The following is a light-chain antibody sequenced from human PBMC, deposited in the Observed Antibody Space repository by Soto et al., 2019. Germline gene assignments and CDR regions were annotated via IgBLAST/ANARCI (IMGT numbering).Light chain of an antibody. J-gene: IGLJ2*01. Sequence: QSALTQPPSASGSPGQSVTISCTGTSSDVGAYSSVSWYQQHPGEAPKLLIYEVSKWPSGVPDRFSGSKSGNTASLTVSGLQPEDEAEYYGRSYGGNFIVIFGGGTKLTVL. CDR2: EVS. V-gene: IGLV2-8*01. CDR1: SSDVGAYSS. CDR3: RSYGGNFIVI.